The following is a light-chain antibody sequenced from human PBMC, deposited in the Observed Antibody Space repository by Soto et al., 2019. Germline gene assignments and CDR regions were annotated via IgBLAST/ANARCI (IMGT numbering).Light chain of an antibody. J-gene: IGKJ4*01. Sequence: EIVLTQSPATLSLSPGERATLSCRASQSVSSYFAWYQQKPGQAPRLLIYDASNRATGIPARFSGSGSATDFTLTISSREPEDFAVYYCQQRSNWPPLTFGGGTKVEIK. V-gene: IGKV3-11*01. CDR1: QSVSSY. CDR3: QQRSNWPPLT. CDR2: DAS.